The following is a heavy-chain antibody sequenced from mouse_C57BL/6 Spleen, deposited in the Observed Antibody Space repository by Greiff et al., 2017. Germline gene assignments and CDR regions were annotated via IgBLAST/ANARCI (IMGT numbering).Heavy chain of an antibody. V-gene: IGHV6-3*01. Sequence: DVKLQESGGGLVQPGGSMKLSCVASGFTFSNYWMNWVRQSPEKGLEWVAQIRLKSDNYATHYAESVKGRFTISRDDSKSSVYLQMNNLRAEDTGIYYCTGDPPFAYWGQGTLVTVSA. CDR3: TGDPPFAY. CDR2: IRLKSDNYAT. J-gene: IGHJ3*01. CDR1: GFTFSNYW.